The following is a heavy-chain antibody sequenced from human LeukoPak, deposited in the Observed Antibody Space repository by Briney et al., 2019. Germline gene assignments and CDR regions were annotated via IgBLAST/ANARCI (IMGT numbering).Heavy chain of an antibody. CDR2: IYPGDSNT. J-gene: IGHJ4*02. CDR1: GYTFTNYW. V-gene: IGHV5-51*01. Sequence: GESLKISCKGSGYTFTNYWIGWVRQMAGKGLQWMGIIYPGDSNTKYSPSFQGQVTISADKSITTAYLQWSILRASDTAMYYCARLGGGWDFDFWGQGTLVTVSS. CDR3: ARLGGGWDFDF. D-gene: IGHD1-26*01.